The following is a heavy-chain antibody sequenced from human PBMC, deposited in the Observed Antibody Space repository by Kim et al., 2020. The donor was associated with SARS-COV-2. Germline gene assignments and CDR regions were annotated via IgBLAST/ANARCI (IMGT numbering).Heavy chain of an antibody. CDR2: MNPNSGNT. V-gene: IGHV1-8*01. Sequence: ASVKVSCKASGYTFTSYDINWVRQATGQGLEWMGWMNPNSGNTGYAQKFQGRVTMTRNTSISTAYMELSSLRSEDTAVYYCARGEYSSSWENQYNWFDPWGQGTLVTVSS. J-gene: IGHJ5*02. D-gene: IGHD6-6*01. CDR3: ARGEYSSSWENQYNWFDP. CDR1: GYTFTSYD.